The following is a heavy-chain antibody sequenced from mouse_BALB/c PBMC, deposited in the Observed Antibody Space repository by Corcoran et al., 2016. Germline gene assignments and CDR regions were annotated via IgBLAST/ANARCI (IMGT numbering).Heavy chain of an antibody. CDR2: IYWDDDK. V-gene: IGHV8-12*01. J-gene: IGHJ4*01. D-gene: IGHD3-1*01. CDR1: GFSLSTSGMG. CDR3: ARRSSGAPYYAMDY. Sequence: QVTLKESGPGILQPSQTLSLTCSFSGFSLSTSGMGVSWIRQPSGKGLEWLAHIYWDDDKRYNPSLKSRLTISTDTLRNQVFLKITSVDTADTDTHYCARRSSGAPYYAMDYWGQGTSVTVSS.